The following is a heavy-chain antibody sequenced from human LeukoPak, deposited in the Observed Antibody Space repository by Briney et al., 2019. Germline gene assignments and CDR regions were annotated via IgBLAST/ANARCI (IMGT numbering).Heavy chain of an antibody. J-gene: IGHJ4*02. Sequence: GSLRLSCAASGFTFSSYAMRWVRQAPGKGLEWVAVISYDGSNKYYADSVKGRFTISRDNSKNTLYLQMNSLRAEDTAVYYCASPQGLLSVDSPIDYWGQGTLVTVSS. D-gene: IGHD3-9*01. CDR1: GFTFSSYA. CDR2: ISYDGSNK. CDR3: ASPQGLLSVDSPIDY. V-gene: IGHV3-30-3*01.